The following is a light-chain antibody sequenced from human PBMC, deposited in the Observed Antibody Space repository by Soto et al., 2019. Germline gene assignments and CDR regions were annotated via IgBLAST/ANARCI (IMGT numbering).Light chain of an antibody. CDR2: GAS. Sequence: EIVMTQSPATLSVSPGERATLSCRASQSVSSNLAWYQHKPGQAPRLLIYGASTRATGIPARFSGSGSGAEFALTISSLQSEDFAIYYCQQYDNWPRTFCRGTKVEIK. CDR3: QQYDNWPRT. CDR1: QSVSSN. J-gene: IGKJ1*01. V-gene: IGKV3-15*01.